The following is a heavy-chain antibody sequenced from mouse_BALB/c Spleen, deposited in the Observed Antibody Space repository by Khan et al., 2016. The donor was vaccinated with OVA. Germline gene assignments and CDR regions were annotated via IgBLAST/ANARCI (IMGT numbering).Heavy chain of an antibody. CDR2: INPYNGGT. Sequence: EVHLVESGPELVKPGASMKISCKASGYSFTGYTMNWVKQSHGKNLEWIGLINPYNGGTSYKQKFKGKATLTVDKSSSSAYMELLSLTSEDSAVYYCARSGNGYYGYFDVWGAGTTVTVSS. V-gene: IGHV1-18*01. CDR1: GYSFTGYT. CDR3: ARSGNGYYGYFDV. D-gene: IGHD2-2*01. J-gene: IGHJ1*01.